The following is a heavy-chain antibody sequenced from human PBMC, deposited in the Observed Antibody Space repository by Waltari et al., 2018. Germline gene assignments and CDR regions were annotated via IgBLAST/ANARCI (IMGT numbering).Heavy chain of an antibody. CDR3: VRDKDDFWSDYYNWFDL. D-gene: IGHD3-3*01. CDR2: ISTSNINT. V-gene: IGHV1-18*01. Sequence: QAQLVQSGAEVTKPGSSVEVSCKASGSTFTSYGISWVRQAPGQGLEWMGWISTSNINTNYAQKFQGRLTMTTDSSTTTAYMELRSLRSDDAAVYYCVRDKDDFWSDYYNWFDLWGQGTLVTVS. CDR1: GSTFTSYG. J-gene: IGHJ5*02.